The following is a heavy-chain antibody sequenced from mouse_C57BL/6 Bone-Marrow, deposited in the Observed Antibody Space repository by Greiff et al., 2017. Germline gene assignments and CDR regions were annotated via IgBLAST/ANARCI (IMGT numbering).Heavy chain of an antibody. CDR2: INPSSGYT. Sequence: VQLQQSGAELARPGASVKMSCKASGYTFTSYTMHWVKQRPGQGLEWIGYINPSSGYTKYNQKFKDKATLTADKSSSTAYMQLSSLTSEDSAVYYCERVTTVDYWGQGTTLTVSS. D-gene: IGHD1-1*01. CDR3: ERVTTVDY. CDR1: GYTFTSYT. V-gene: IGHV1-4*01. J-gene: IGHJ2*01.